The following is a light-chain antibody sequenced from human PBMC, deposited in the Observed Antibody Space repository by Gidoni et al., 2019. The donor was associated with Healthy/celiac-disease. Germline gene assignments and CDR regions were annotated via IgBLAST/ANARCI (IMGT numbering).Light chain of an antibody. CDR2: DAS. V-gene: IGKV3-11*01. CDR3: QQRSNWPPIT. J-gene: IGKJ5*01. CDR1: QSVSSN. Sequence: EIVLTQSPATLSLSPGERATLSCRASQSVSSNLAWYQQKPCPAPRLLIYDASNRATGIPARFSGRGSGTDFTLPIRRLVPEYFAVYYCQQRSNWPPITFGPGTRLEIK.